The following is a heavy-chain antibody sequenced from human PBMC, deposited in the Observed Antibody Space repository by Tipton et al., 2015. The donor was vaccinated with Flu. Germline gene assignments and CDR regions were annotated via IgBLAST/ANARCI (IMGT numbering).Heavy chain of an antibody. J-gene: IGHJ5*02. D-gene: IGHD5/OR15-5a*01. CDR1: GFTFSSYW. V-gene: IGHV3-74*01. CDR3: ASTSTMTRNGFDP. CDR2: INSDGSST. Sequence: SLRLSCVGSGFTFSSYWMHWVRQSPGKGLVWVSRINSDGSSTSYADSEQGRFTIARDNAKNTLYLQMNSLRAEDTALYYCASTSTMTRNGFDPWGQGTLVTVSS.